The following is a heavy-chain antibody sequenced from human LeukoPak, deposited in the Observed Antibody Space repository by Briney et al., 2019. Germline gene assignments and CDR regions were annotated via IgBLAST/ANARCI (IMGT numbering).Heavy chain of an antibody. Sequence: SETLSLTCTVSGGSISSGSYYWSWIRQPAGKGLEWIGRIYTSGSTNYNPSLKSRVTISVDTSKTQFSLKLSSVTAADTAVYYCARGDPGGFDHWGQGTLVTVSS. CDR3: ARGDPGGFDH. D-gene: IGHD3-10*01. V-gene: IGHV4-61*02. CDR1: GGSISSGSYY. CDR2: IYTSGST. J-gene: IGHJ4*02.